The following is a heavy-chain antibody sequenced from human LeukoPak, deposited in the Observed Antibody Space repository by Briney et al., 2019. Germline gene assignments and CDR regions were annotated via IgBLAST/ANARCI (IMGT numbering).Heavy chain of an antibody. CDR2: IKEDGSEK. D-gene: IGHD1-26*01. Sequence: GGSLRLSCAASGLTFSSYWMSWVRQAPGKGLEWVANIKEDGSEKYYVDSVKGRFTISRDNAKNSLYLQMNSLRAEDTAVYFCARDVGAIHFDYWGQGTLVTVSS. V-gene: IGHV3-7*03. CDR1: GLTFSSYW. J-gene: IGHJ4*02. CDR3: ARDVGAIHFDY.